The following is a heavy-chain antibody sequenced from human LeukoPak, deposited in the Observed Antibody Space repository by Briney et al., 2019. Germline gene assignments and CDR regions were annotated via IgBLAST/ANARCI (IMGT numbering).Heavy chain of an antibody. CDR2: ISGSGGST. J-gene: IGHJ6*02. V-gene: IGHV3-23*01. D-gene: IGHD6-19*01. CDR1: GFTFSSYA. Sequence: GGSLRLSCVASGFTFSSYAMSWVRQAPGKGLEWVSAISGSGGSTYYADSVKGRFTISRDNSKNTLYLQMNSLRAEDTAVYYCAKDQEQWLVRPFYYYGMDVWGQGTTVTVSS. CDR3: AKDQEQWLVRPFYYYGMDV.